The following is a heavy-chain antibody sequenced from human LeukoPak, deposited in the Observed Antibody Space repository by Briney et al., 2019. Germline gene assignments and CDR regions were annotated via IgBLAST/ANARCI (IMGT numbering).Heavy chain of an antibody. CDR2: IYPGDSDT. Sequence: GESLKISCKGSGYSFTSYWIGWVRQMPGKGLEWMGIIYPGDSDTRYSPSFQGQVTISADKSISTAYLQWSSLKASDTAMYYCVRLYYDYVWGSYRFNWFDPWGQGTLVTVSS. J-gene: IGHJ5*02. V-gene: IGHV5-51*01. CDR1: GYSFTSYW. D-gene: IGHD3-16*02. CDR3: VRLYYDYVWGSYRFNWFDP.